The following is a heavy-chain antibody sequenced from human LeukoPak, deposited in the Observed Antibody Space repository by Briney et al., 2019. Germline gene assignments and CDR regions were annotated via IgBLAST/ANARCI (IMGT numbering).Heavy chain of an antibody. D-gene: IGHD7-27*01. CDR2: SRNKANGYTT. V-gene: IGHV3-72*01. J-gene: IGHJ4*02. Sequence: GGSLRLSCAASGFTFSDHYMDWVRQAPGKGLEWVGRSRNKANGYTTEYAASVKGRFTISRDDSKNSLYLQINSLKTEDTAVYYCARGITEDPHYFDDWGQGTLVTVSS. CDR3: ARGITEDPHYFDD. CDR1: GFTFSDHY.